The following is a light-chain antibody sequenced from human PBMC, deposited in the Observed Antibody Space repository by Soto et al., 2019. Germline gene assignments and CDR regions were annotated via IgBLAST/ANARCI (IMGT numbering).Light chain of an antibody. Sequence: DIPMTQSPSSILASVGDRTTITGQASQDIGNYLNWYQQKPGKAPKILIYDASTLESGVPSRFSGSGSRTDCTFTISSLQAEDVETYCYQQYDNLPITFGQGTRLEIK. J-gene: IGKJ5*01. CDR3: QQYDNLPIT. V-gene: IGKV1-33*01. CDR2: DAS. CDR1: QDIGNY.